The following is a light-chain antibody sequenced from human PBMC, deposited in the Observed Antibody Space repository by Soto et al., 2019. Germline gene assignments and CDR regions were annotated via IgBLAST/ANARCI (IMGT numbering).Light chain of an antibody. J-gene: IGKJ1*01. CDR2: KAS. Sequence: DIQPTQSPSTLSSSLGDRVTITCRASQNIVTWLAWFQQKPGKAPKLLIYKASSLESGVPSRFSGSGSGTEFTLTISSLQPDDFATYYCQQYNGYSRTFGQGTKVDI. V-gene: IGKV1-5*03. CDR1: QNIVTW. CDR3: QQYNGYSRT.